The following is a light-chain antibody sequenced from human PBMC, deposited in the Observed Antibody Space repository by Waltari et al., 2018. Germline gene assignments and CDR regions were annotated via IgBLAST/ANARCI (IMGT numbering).Light chain of an antibody. CDR1: SSDVGYYNF. J-gene: IGLJ1*01. CDR3: CSYAGNYIFI. Sequence: QSALTQPHSVSGSPGQSVTISCTGTSSDVGYYNFVSWYQQHPGKAPKLRIYDVTKRPSCVPDRFSGSKSGNTASLTISGLQAEDEADYYCCSYAGNYIFIFATGTKVTVL. CDR2: DVT. V-gene: IGLV2-11*01.